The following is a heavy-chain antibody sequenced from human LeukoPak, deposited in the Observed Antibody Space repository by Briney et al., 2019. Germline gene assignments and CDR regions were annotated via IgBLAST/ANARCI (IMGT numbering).Heavy chain of an antibody. J-gene: IGHJ4*02. CDR3: ARDVGKGYFDY. V-gene: IGHV3-7*04. CDR1: GFTFNRNW. CDR2: IKEDGSVK. Sequence: GGSQRLSCAASGFTFNRNWMSWLRQAPGKGLGWVANIKEDGSVKNYEDSVKGRFTISRDNAANSVSLLLNSLRAEDTAVYYCARDVGKGYFDYWGQGTLVTVSS.